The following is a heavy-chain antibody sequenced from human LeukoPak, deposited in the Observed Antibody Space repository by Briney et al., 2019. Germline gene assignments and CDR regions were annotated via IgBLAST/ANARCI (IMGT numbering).Heavy chain of an antibody. CDR2: IYYSGST. V-gene: IGHV4-59*01. CDR3: ARGPYCSSTSCYTQFDY. Sequence: SETLSLTCTVSGGSISSYYWSWIRQPPGKGLEWIGYIYYSGSTNYNPSLKSRVTISVDTSNNQFSLKLSSVTAADTAVYYCARGPYCSSTSCYTQFDYWGQGTLVTVSS. J-gene: IGHJ4*02. D-gene: IGHD2-2*02. CDR1: GGSISSYY.